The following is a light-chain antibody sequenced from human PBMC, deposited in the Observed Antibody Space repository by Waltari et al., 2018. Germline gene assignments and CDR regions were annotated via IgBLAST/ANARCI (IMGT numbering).Light chain of an antibody. CDR2: RHN. CDR1: SSNIGSNY. V-gene: IGLV1-47*01. Sequence: QSVVTQPPSASGTPGQRVTISCSGSSSNIGSNYVYWFQQLPGTAPKLLIYRHNQGPSGVPDRFSGSKSGTSASLAISGLRSEDEADYYCAAWDDSLSGPVFGGGTKLTVL. J-gene: IGLJ2*01. CDR3: AAWDDSLSGPV.